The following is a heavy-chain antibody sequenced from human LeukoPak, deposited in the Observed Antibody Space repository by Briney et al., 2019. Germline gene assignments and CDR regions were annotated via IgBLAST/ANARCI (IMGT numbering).Heavy chain of an antibody. J-gene: IGHJ5*02. CDR1: GFTFSSYW. CDR3: ARVRDSSSWYVGNWFDP. CDR2: ISSDGSST. D-gene: IGHD6-13*01. Sequence: PGGSLRLSCAASGFTFSSYWMHWVRQAPGKGLVWVSRISSDGSSTSYADSVKGRFTISRDNAKNTLYLQMNSLRAEDTAVYYCARVRDSSSWYVGNWFDPWGQGTLVTVSS. V-gene: IGHV3-74*01.